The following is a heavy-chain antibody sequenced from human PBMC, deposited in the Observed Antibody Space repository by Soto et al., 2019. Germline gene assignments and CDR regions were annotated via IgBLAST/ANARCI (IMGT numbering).Heavy chain of an antibody. CDR2: ISGTSETI. V-gene: IGHV3-48*02. CDR3: ATGYCRSDNCHFTH. CDR1: GFNFHTYT. J-gene: IGHJ4*02. D-gene: IGHD2-2*03. Sequence: GGSLRLSCAASGFNFHTYTMTWVRQAPGKGLEWVSYISGTSETIFYADSVKGRFTISRDNAKNSLYLQLTTLRDEETAAYYCATGYCRSDNCHFTHWGQGTLVTVSS.